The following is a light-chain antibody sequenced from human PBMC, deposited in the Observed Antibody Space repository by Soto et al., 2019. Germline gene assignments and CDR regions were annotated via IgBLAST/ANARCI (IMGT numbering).Light chain of an antibody. J-gene: IGKJ1*01. CDR1: QVISNY. CDR3: LQHNTYSWT. CDR2: AAS. V-gene: IGKV1-17*03. Sequence: DIQMTQSPSAMSASVGDRVTITCRASQVISNYLAWFQQKPGKVPKRLTYAASSLQSGVPSRFNGSGSGTEFTLTISSLQPEDFATYFCLQHNTYSWTFGQGTKVEIK.